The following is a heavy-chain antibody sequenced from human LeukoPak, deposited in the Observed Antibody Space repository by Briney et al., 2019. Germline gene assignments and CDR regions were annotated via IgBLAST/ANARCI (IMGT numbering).Heavy chain of an antibody. CDR3: ARGAWYNSAYTALHYFDY. CDR2: MNPNSGNT. J-gene: IGHJ4*02. CDR1: GYTFTSYD. D-gene: IGHD6-19*01. Sequence: ASVKVSCKASGYTFTSYDSNWVRQATGQGREWMGWMNPNSGNTGYAQKFQGRVTITRNTSISTAYMELSSLRSEDTAIYYCARGAWYNSAYTALHYFDYWGQGTLVTVSS. V-gene: IGHV1-8*03.